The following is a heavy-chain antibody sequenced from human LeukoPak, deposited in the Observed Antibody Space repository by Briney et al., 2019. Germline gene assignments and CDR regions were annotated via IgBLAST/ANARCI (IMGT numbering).Heavy chain of an antibody. Sequence: GGSLRLSCAASGFTFSTYSMNWVRQAPGKGLEWVSSITSSNSYIHYADSVKGRFTISRDNAKNSLYLQMNSLRAEDTAVYYCAREDTAMAPDAFDIWGQGTMVTVSS. CDR1: GFTFSTYS. V-gene: IGHV3-21*01. J-gene: IGHJ3*02. CDR2: ITSSNSYI. D-gene: IGHD5-18*01. CDR3: AREDTAMAPDAFDI.